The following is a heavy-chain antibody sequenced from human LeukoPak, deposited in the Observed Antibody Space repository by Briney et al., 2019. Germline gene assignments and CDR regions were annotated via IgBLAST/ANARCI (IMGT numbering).Heavy chain of an antibody. CDR1: GFTFSNAW. CDR2: IKSKTDGGTT. Sequence: GGSLRPSCAASGFTFSNAWMSWVRQAPGKGLEWVGRIKSKTDGGTTDYAAPVKGRFTISRDDSKNTLCLQMSSLKTEDTAVYYCTTEWGIAAAGSDYWGQGTLVTVSS. J-gene: IGHJ4*02. D-gene: IGHD6-13*01. V-gene: IGHV3-15*01. CDR3: TTEWGIAAAGSDY.